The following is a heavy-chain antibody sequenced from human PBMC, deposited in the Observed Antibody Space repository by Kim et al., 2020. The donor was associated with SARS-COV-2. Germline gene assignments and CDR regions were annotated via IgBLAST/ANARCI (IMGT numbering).Heavy chain of an antibody. CDR1: GFTFTSSA. CDR3: AADGGDYDFWSGYLVTYYGMDV. D-gene: IGHD3-3*01. V-gene: IGHV1-58*01. Sequence: SVKVSCKASGFTFTSSAVQWVRQARGQRLEWIGWIVVGSGNTNYAQKFQERVTITRDMSTSTAYMELSSLRSEDTAVYYCAADGGDYDFWSGYLVTYYGMDVWGQGTTVTVSS. J-gene: IGHJ6*02. CDR2: IVVGSGNT.